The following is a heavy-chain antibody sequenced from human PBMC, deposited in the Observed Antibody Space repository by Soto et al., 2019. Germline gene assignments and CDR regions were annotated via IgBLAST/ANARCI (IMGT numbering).Heavy chain of an antibody. CDR1: GGAITAYY. Sequence: SETLSLSCAVSGGAITAYYWSWIRQPVGEGLQWIGRVYSTGSTNYNPSLRSRVTMSVDTSQNQFFLRLSSVTAADTAVYYCARDEYYDSNNWFDHWGQGILVTVSS. CDR3: ARDEYYDSNNWFDH. CDR2: VYSTGST. D-gene: IGHD3-22*01. V-gene: IGHV4-4*07. J-gene: IGHJ5*02.